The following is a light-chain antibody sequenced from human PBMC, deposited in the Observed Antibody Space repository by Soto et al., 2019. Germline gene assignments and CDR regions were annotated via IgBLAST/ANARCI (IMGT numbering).Light chain of an antibody. CDR1: SSDVGAYNY. J-gene: IGLJ3*02. Sequence: QSALTQPPSASGSPGQSVTISCTGTSSDVGAYNYVSWYQQYPGKAPKLMIYEVSKRPSGVPDRFSGSKSGKTASLTVSGLQPEDEADCHCTSYAGSNIWVFGGGTKLTVL. CDR3: TSYAGSNIWV. V-gene: IGLV2-8*01. CDR2: EVS.